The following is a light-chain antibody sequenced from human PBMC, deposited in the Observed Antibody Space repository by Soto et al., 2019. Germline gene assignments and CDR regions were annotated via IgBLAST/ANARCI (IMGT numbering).Light chain of an antibody. CDR1: QSVSSSY. CDR2: DAS. V-gene: IGKV3D-20*02. J-gene: IGKJ5*01. Sequence: EIVFTESPRTLYLSPGERATLSCRASQSVSSSYLAWYQQKPGQAPRLLIYDASNRATGIPARFSGSRSETDFTLTISSLEPEDFAVYYCQHRMNWPLTFGQGTRLEIK. CDR3: QHRMNWPLT.